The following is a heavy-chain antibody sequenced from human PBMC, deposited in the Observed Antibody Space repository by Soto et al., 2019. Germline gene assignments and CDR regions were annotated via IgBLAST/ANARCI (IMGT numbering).Heavy chain of an antibody. J-gene: IGHJ6*03. Sequence: QLQLQESGPGLVKPSETLSLTCTVSGGSVSSGSYYWGWIRQPPGKGLEWIGSIYYSGNTYYNPSLKRRGTISVDTSKNQFALKLSSVTAADTAVYYCARHVGGYYYYMDVWGKGTTVTVSS. V-gene: IGHV4-39*01. D-gene: IGHD2-15*01. CDR1: GGSVSSGSYY. CDR2: IYYSGNT. CDR3: ARHVGGYYYYMDV.